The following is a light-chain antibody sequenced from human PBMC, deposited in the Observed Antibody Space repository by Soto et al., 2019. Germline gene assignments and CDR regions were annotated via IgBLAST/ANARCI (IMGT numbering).Light chain of an antibody. Sequence: QSVLTQPPSASGTPGQRVIISCSGGSSNIGRNTVNWYQHLPGTAPRLLIYTNDQRPSGVPDRFSGSKSGTSASLAISGLQSEDEDDYYCAAWDDTSSFVFGTGTQLTVL. CDR1: SSNIGRNT. J-gene: IGLJ1*01. CDR2: TND. CDR3: AAWDDTSSFV. V-gene: IGLV1-44*01.